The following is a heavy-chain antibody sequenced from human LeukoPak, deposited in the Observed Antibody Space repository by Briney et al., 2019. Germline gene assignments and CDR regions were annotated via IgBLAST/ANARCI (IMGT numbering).Heavy chain of an antibody. CDR3: ARHEALTGEGFDP. J-gene: IGHJ5*02. CDR1: GGSISSGGYY. Sequence: SETLSLTCTVSGGSISSGGYYWSWIRQPPGRGLEWIGYIYHSGSAYYNPSLKSRVTISVDRSKNQFSLKLSSVTAADTAVYYCARHEALTGEGFDPWGQGTLVTVSS. CDR2: IYHSGSA. V-gene: IGHV4-30-2*01. D-gene: IGHD7-27*01.